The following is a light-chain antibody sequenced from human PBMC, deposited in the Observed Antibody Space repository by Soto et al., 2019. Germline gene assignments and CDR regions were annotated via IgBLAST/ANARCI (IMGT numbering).Light chain of an antibody. CDR1: QSVSSSY. CDR2: GAS. Sequence: EIVLTQSPGTLSLSPGERATLSCRASQSVSSSYLAWYQQKPGQAPRLLIYGASSRATGIPDRFSGSGSETDFTLIISRVEPEDFAVYYCQQYASSPITFGQGTRLEIK. J-gene: IGKJ5*01. V-gene: IGKV3-20*01. CDR3: QQYASSPIT.